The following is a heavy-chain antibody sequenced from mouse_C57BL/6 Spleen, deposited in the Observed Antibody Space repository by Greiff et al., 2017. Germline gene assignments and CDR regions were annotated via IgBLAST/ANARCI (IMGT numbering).Heavy chain of an antibody. J-gene: IGHJ2*01. CDR1: GFTFSSYC. CDR2: ISSGGRYT. D-gene: IGHD2-3*01. V-gene: IGHV5-6*02. CDR3: ARRLIDGYHFDY. Sequence: EVKLVESGGDLVKPGGSLKLSCAASGFTFSSYCMSWVRQTPDKRLEWVATISSGGRYTYYPDSVKGRFTITRDNAKNTLYLQMRSLKSEDTAMYYCARRLIDGYHFDYWGQGTTLTVSS.